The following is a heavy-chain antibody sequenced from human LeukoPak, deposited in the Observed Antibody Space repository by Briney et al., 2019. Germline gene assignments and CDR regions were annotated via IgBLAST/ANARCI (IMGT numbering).Heavy chain of an antibody. Sequence: SVTQSLTCTVSGGSISSNYWSWIRQPPGKGLEWIAYIYYRGSSNYNPSLKSRVTISGDTSKNQSSLKLNSVTAADTAVYYCARTTSGVGGFDFWGQGTLVTVSS. J-gene: IGHJ4*02. CDR2: IYYRGSS. D-gene: IGHD6-19*01. CDR3: ARTTSGVGGFDF. V-gene: IGHV4-59*01. CDR1: GGSISSNY.